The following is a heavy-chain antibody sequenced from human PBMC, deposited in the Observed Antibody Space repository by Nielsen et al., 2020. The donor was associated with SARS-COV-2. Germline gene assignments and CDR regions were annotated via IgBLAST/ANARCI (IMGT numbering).Heavy chain of an antibody. CDR2: INHSGST. Sequence: SETLSLTCAVYGGSFSGYYWSWIRQPPGKGLEWIGEINHSGSTNYNPSLKSRVTISVDKSKNQFSLKLSSVTAADTAVYYCARAGDGYSLDYWGQGTLVTVSS. V-gene: IGHV4-34*01. CDR3: ARAGDGYSLDY. J-gene: IGHJ4*02. CDR1: GGSFSGYY. D-gene: IGHD5-24*01.